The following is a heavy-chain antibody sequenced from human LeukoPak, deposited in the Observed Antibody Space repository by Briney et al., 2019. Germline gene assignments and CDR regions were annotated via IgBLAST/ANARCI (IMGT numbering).Heavy chain of an antibody. CDR3: ARTGSGSYYDY. CDR2: LSDSGGST. V-gene: IGHV3-23*01. Sequence: QPGGSLRLSCAASGFTFNTYAMSWVRQAPGKGLEGVSALSDSGGSTSYADSVRGRFTISRDNSRNTLYLQMNSLRDDDTAVYYCARTGSGSYYDYWGQGTLVTVSS. J-gene: IGHJ4*02. D-gene: IGHD3-10*01. CDR1: GFTFNTYA.